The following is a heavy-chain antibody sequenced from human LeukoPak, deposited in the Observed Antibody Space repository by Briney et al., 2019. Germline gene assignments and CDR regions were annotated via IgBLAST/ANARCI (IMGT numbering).Heavy chain of an antibody. CDR3: AKDRMVYGY. V-gene: IGHV3-23*01. J-gene: IGHJ4*02. Sequence: GGFLRLSCAASGFTFSSDAMSWVRQAPGKGLEWVSAISDSGGKTYYADSVKGRFTISRDNSKNTLYLQMNSLRAEDTAVYYCAKDRMVYGYWGQGTLVTVSS. CDR1: GFTFSSDA. D-gene: IGHD3-10*01. CDR2: ISDSGGKT.